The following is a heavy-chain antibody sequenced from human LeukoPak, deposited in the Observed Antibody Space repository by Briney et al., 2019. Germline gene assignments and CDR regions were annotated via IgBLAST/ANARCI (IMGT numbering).Heavy chain of an antibody. CDR3: AKDAERGFDFSNSLQS. CDR1: GFTFSHYA. J-gene: IGHJ4*02. Sequence: PGRSLRLSCTTSGFTFSHYAMHWVRQAPCKGLEWVAVIWNDGSDKYYGDSVKGRFTISRDNSKKTVYLQLSSLRVEDTAVYYCAKDAERGFDFSNSLQSWGQGTLVTVSS. V-gene: IGHV3-33*06. CDR2: IWNDGSDK. D-gene: IGHD4-11*01.